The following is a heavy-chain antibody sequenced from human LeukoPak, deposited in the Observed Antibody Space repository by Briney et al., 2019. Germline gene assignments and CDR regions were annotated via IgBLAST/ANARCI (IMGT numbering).Heavy chain of an antibody. J-gene: IGHJ1*01. Sequence: GGSLRLSCAASGFSFSSYAMSWVRQAPGKGLEWVANIKQDGSEKYYVDSMEGRFTISRDNAKNSLYLQMNSLRAEDTAVYFCARVITVYNDYEEVAESFQHWGQGTLVTVSS. CDR3: ARVITVYNDYEEVAESFQH. D-gene: IGHD4-17*01. CDR1: GFSFSSYA. CDR2: IKQDGSEK. V-gene: IGHV3-7*01.